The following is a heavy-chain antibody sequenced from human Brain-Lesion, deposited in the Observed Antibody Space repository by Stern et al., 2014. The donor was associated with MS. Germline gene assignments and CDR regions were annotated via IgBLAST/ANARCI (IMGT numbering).Heavy chain of an antibody. CDR1: GGSISSSSYY. V-gene: IGHV4-39*01. Sequence: VQLVESGPGLVKPSETLSLTCTVSGGSISSSSYYWGWIRQPPGKGLEWIGSISYRGSTYYNPSVKSRVTISMDTPKNQFPLRLSSVTAADTAVYFCAKLWLGELPESPFDYWGQGTLVTVSS. CDR3: AKLWLGELPESPFDY. CDR2: ISYRGST. J-gene: IGHJ4*02. D-gene: IGHD3-10*01.